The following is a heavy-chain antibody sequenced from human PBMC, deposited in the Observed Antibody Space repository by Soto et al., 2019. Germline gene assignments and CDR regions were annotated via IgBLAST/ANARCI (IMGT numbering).Heavy chain of an antibody. D-gene: IGHD6-13*01. CDR2: ISGSGGST. CDR1: GFTFNNYA. V-gene: IGHV3-23*01. CDR3: AKGVAAAYYYYGMDV. Sequence: EVQLLESGGGLVQPGGSLRLSCAASGFTFNNYAMSWVRQAPGKGLEWVSAISGSGGSTYYADSVKGRFTISRDNSKNTLYLQMNSLRAEDTAVYYCAKGVAAAYYYYGMDVWGQGTTVTVSS. J-gene: IGHJ6*02.